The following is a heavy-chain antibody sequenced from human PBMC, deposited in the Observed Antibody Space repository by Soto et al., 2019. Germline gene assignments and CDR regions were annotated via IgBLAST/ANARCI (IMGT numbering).Heavy chain of an antibody. J-gene: IGHJ4*02. CDR3: WHLRLSGYCSGGSCPTRDY. V-gene: IGHV4-39*01. D-gene: IGHD2-15*01. CDR1: GFNISSSSYY. CDR2: IYYSGST. Sequence: SETLSLTSTVSGFNISSSSYYWGWIRQPPGKGLEWIGSIYYSGSTYYNPSLKSRVTISVDTSKNQFSLKLSSVTAADTAVYYCWHLRLSGYCSGGSCPTRDYWGQGTLVTVSS.